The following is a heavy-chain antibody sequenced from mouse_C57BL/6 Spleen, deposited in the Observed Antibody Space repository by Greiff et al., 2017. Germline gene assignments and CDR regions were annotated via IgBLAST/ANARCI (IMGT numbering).Heavy chain of an antibody. CDR3: AGEYYGSPHYFDY. V-gene: IGHV1-4*01. Sequence: QVQLQQSGAELARPGASVKMSCKASGYTFTSYTMHWVKQRPGQGLEWIGYINPSSGYTKYNQKFKDKATLTAAKSSSTADMQLSSLTSADSAVYYCAGEYYGSPHYFDYWGQGTTLTVSS. CDR1: GYTFTSYT. J-gene: IGHJ2*01. CDR2: INPSSGYT. D-gene: IGHD1-1*01.